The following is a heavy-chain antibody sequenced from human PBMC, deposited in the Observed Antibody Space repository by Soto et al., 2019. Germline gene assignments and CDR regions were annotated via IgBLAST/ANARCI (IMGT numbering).Heavy chain of an antibody. CDR3: ARERSRYDRSGYYRPDY. Sequence: GASVKVSCKASGDTFSTYSISWVRQAPGQGLEWLGGIIPILGTPSYAQRFQGRVTITADKSTSTAYMELSSLRSEDTAVYYCARERSRYDRSGYYRPDYWGQETLVTVSS. V-gene: IGHV1-69*08. J-gene: IGHJ4*02. D-gene: IGHD3-22*01. CDR1: GDTFSTYS. CDR2: IIPILGTP.